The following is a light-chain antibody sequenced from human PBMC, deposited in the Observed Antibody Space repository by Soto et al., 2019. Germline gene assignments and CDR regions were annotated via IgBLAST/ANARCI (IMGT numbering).Light chain of an antibody. V-gene: IGKV1-5*01. J-gene: IGKJ1*01. Sequence: DIQMTQSPSTLSASVGDRVTITCRASQSISNWLAWYQQKPGKAPKLLIYDASNLESVVPSRFSGSGSETEFTLTISNLQPDDFAAYYCQQYNTFWTFGQGTKVEVK. CDR3: QQYNTFWT. CDR2: DAS. CDR1: QSISNW.